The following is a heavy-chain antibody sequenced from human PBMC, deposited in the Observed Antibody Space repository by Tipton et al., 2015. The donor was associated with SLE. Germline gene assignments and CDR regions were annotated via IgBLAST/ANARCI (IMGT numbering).Heavy chain of an antibody. V-gene: IGHV3-33*01. Sequence: SLRLSCAASGFTFSSYGMHWVRQAPGEGLEWVAVIWYDGSNKYYADPVKGRFTISRDNSKNTLYLQMNSLRAEDTAVYYCARDPARIYSNYDYYFDYWGQGTLVTVSS. CDR3: ARDPARIYSNYDYYFDY. J-gene: IGHJ4*02. CDR1: GFTFSSYG. CDR2: IWYDGSNK. D-gene: IGHD4-11*01.